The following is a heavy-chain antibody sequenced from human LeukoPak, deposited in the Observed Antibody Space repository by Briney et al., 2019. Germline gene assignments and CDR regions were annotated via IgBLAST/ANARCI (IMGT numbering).Heavy chain of an antibody. J-gene: IGHJ3*02. Sequence: ASVKVSCKSSGYTFTTYGISWMRQAPGQSLEWMGWISPYNSNTKYAQKLQGRVTMTTDTSTNTAYMEVRSLRSDDTAVYYCAREAPVAAGSDAFDIWGHGTMVTVSS. V-gene: IGHV1-18*01. CDR2: ISPYNSNT. D-gene: IGHD6-19*01. CDR1: GYTFTTYG. CDR3: AREAPVAAGSDAFDI.